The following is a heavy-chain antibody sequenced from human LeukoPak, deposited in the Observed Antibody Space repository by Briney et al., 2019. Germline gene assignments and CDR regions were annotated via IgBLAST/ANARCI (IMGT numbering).Heavy chain of an antibody. D-gene: IGHD5-12*01. CDR3: ARDQRGDSAYDFDY. Sequence: ASVRVSCKASGDTFTSYYMHWVRQAPGQGLEWMGQINPSGGSTSYAQKFQGRVTMTSDTSTSTVYMELSSLRSEDTAVYYCARDQRGDSAYDFDYWGQGSLVTVSS. CDR2: INPSGGST. CDR1: GDTFTSYY. J-gene: IGHJ4*02. V-gene: IGHV1-46*01.